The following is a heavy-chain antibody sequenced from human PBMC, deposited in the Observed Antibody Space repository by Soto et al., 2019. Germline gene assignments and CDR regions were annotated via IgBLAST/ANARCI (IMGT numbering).Heavy chain of an antibody. D-gene: IGHD3-9*01. CDR3: ARIHPTLRLRYFDWERVYDAFDI. CDR2: IIPILGIA. CDR1: GGTFSSYT. Sequence: QVQLVQSGAEVKKPGSSVKVSCKASGGTFSSYTISWVRQAPGQGLEWMGRIIPILGIANYAQKFQGRVTITADKSTSTAYMELSSLRSEDTAVYYCARIHPTLRLRYFDWERVYDAFDIWGQGTMVTVSS. V-gene: IGHV1-69*02. J-gene: IGHJ3*02.